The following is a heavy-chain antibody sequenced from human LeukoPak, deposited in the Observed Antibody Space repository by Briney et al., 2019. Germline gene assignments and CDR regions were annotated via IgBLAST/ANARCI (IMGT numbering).Heavy chain of an antibody. V-gene: IGHV3-7*01. J-gene: IGHJ4*02. CDR2: IKQDGSEK. Sequence: PGGSLRLSCAASGFTLSSYWMTWVRQAPGKGLGWLANIKQDGSEKYSVDSVKGRFTISRDNAKNSLYLQMNSLRAEDTAVYYCARHSGTYFDYWGQGTLVTVSS. CDR1: GFTLSSYW. D-gene: IGHD1-26*01. CDR3: ARHSGTYFDY.